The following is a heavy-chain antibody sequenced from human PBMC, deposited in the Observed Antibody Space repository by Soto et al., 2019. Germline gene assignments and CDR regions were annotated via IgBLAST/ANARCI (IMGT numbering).Heavy chain of an antibody. CDR3: ARGSGYYYWDDY. Sequence: GASVKVSCKASGYSFTNYAIHWVRQAPGQRLEWMGWINGGNDNTKYSQKFQGRVTITRDTSASTVYMELSSLRSEDTAVYYCARGSGYYYWDDYWGQGTLVTVSS. J-gene: IGHJ4*02. D-gene: IGHD3-22*01. CDR1: GYSFTNYA. V-gene: IGHV1-3*01. CDR2: INGGNDNT.